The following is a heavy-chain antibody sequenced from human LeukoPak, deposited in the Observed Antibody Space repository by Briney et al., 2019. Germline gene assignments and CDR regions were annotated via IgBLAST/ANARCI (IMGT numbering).Heavy chain of an antibody. V-gene: IGHV3-23*01. Sequence: QPGGSLRLSCAASGFTFSSYAMTWVRQAPGKGLEWVSGISGSGGSTYYADSVKGRFTISRDNSKNTMYLQMNSLRAEDTAVYYCARIDCSSTNCYDPQHRPYDYWGQGTLVTVSS. D-gene: IGHD2-2*01. CDR2: ISGSGGST. J-gene: IGHJ4*02. CDR1: GFTFSSYA. CDR3: ARIDCSSTNCYDPQHRPYDY.